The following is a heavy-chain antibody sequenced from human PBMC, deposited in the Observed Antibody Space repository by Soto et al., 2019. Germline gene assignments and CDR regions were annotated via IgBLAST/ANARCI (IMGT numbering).Heavy chain of an antibody. CDR2: INHSGST. D-gene: IGHD6-19*01. J-gene: IGHJ6*02. CDR1: GGSFSGYY. Sequence: SETLSLTCAVYGGSFSGYYWSWIRQPPGKGLEWIGEINHSGSTNYNPSLKSRVTISVDTSKNQFSLKLSSVTAADTAVYYCARGRAGWRTYYYYGMDVWGQGTTVTVSS. V-gene: IGHV4-34*01. CDR3: ARGRAGWRTYYYYGMDV.